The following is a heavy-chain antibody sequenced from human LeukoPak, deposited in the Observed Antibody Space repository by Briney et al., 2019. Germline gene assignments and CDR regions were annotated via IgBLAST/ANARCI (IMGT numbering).Heavy chain of an antibody. V-gene: IGHV5-10-1*01. J-gene: IGHJ5*02. D-gene: IGHD5-18*01. CDR2: IDASDSYT. Sequence: GESLKISCKGSGYTFTTYRISWVRHMPGRGLEWMGWIDASDSYTNYSPSFQGHVTISADKSSSTAYLQWSSLKASDTAIYYCARHVLYSYGPQWWFDPWGQGTLVTVSS. CDR3: ARHVLYSYGPQWWFDP. CDR1: GYTFTTYR.